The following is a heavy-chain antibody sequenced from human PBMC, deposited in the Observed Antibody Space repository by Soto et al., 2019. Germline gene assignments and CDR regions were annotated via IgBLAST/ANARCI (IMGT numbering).Heavy chain of an antibody. V-gene: IGHV3-15*01. Sequence: KTVGSLRLSCAASGFTFSNAWMSWVRQAPGKGLEWVGRIKSKTDGGTTDYAAPVKSRFTISRDDSKNTLYLQMISLNTEDTAVYYCTTARAVSGYYLAVFDIWGQGTMVTVSS. CDR2: IKSKTDGGTT. CDR1: GFTFSNAW. J-gene: IGHJ3*02. D-gene: IGHD3-22*01. CDR3: TTARAVSGYYLAVFDI.